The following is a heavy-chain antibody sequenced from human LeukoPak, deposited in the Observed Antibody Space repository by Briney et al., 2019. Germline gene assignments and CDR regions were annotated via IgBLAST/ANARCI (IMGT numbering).Heavy chain of an antibody. D-gene: IGHD6-19*01. CDR2: ISPDSGGT. CDR1: GYTFNGYY. Sequence: ASVKVSCKASGYTFNGYYIHWVRQAPGQGLEWMGMGWISPDSGGTSSAQKFRDRITMTRDTSISTAYMELSRLRSDDTAVYYCARGPSGIAVAGTLLWYFDLWGRGTLVTVSS. V-gene: IGHV1-2*02. CDR3: ARGPSGIAVAGTLLWYFDL. J-gene: IGHJ2*01.